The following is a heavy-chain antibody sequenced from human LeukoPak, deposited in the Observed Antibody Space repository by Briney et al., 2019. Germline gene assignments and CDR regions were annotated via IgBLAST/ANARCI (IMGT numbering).Heavy chain of an antibody. J-gene: IGHJ4*02. Sequence: ASVKVSCKASGYTFTGYYMHWVRQAPGQGLEWMGWINPNSGGTNYAQKFQGRVTMTRDTSISTAYMELSRLRSDDTAVYYCARSQSSFLGCLDYWGQGTLVTVPS. CDR3: ARSQSSFLGCLDY. CDR1: GYTFTGYY. D-gene: IGHD3-3*01. V-gene: IGHV1-2*02. CDR2: INPNSGGT.